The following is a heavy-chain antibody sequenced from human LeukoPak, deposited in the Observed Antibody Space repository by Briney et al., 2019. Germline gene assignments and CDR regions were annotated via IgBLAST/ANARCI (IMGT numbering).Heavy chain of an antibody. CDR2: INPRSGDT. D-gene: IGHD6-6*01. V-gene: IGHV1-2*02. CDR1: GHTFTAYY. CDR3: ARHRRNIAAPRTEVDY. Sequence: ASVKVSCKASGHTFTAYYIHWVRQAPGQGLEWMGWINPRSGDTNYAQNFQGRVTMTRDTSMGTAYMELSRLSSDDTAVYYCARHRRNIAAPRTEVDYWGQGTLVTVSS. J-gene: IGHJ4*02.